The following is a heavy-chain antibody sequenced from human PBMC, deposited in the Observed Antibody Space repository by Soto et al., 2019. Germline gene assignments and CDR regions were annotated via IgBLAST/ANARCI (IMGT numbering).Heavy chain of an antibody. J-gene: IGHJ3*02. D-gene: IGHD1-26*01. Sequence: ASVKVSCKASGYTFTGYYMHWVRQAPGQGLEWMGWINPNSGGTNYAQKFQGWVTMTRDTSISTAYMELSRLRSDDTAVYYCARDNRSGSGSRYVAFDIWGQGTMVTVS. CDR3: ARDNRSGSGSRYVAFDI. V-gene: IGHV1-2*04. CDR1: GYTFTGYY. CDR2: INPNSGGT.